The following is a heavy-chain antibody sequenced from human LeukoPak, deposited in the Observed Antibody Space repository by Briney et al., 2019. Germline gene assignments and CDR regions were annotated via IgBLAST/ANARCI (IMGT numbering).Heavy chain of an antibody. V-gene: IGHV3-23*01. CDR3: AKEGPKSIAATGYYMDV. Sequence: GGSLRLSCVASGFSFSYHGMNWVRLAPGKGLEWVSGVSPPGGGTYYADSVKGRFTISRDDSKNTLYLQMNSLRAEDTAVYYCAKEGPKSIAATGYYMDVWGKGTTVTISS. D-gene: IGHD6-25*01. CDR1: GFSFSYHG. CDR2: VSPPGGGT. J-gene: IGHJ6*03.